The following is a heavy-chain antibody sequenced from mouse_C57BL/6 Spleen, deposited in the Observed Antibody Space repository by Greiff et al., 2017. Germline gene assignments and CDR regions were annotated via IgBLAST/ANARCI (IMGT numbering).Heavy chain of an antibody. CDR3: TRSGGNYDGVWFAY. CDR1: GYTFTDYE. D-gene: IGHD2-1*01. CDR2: IDPETGGT. Sequence: QVQLQQSGAELVRPGASVTLSCKASGYTFTDYEMHWVKQTPVHGLEWIGAIDPETGGTAYNQKFKGKAILTADKSSSTAYMELRSLTSEDSAVYYCTRSGGNYDGVWFAYWGQGTLVTVSA. V-gene: IGHV1-15*01. J-gene: IGHJ3*01.